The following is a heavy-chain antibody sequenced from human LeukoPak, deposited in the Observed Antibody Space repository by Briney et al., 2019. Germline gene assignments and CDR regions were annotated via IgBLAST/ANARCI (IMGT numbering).Heavy chain of an antibody. CDR1: GYSFTSYW. V-gene: IGHV5-51*01. CDR3: ARPEQDYSDPDAFDI. Sequence: GESLKISCKGSGYSFTSYWIGWVRQMPGKGLEWMGIIYPGDSDTRYSPSFQGQVTISADKSISTAYLQWSSLKASDTAMYYCARPEQDYSDPDAFDIWGQGTMVTVSS. D-gene: IGHD4-17*01. CDR2: IYPGDSDT. J-gene: IGHJ3*02.